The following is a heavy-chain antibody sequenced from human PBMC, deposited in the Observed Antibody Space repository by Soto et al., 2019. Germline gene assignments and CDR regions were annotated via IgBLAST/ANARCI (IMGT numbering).Heavy chain of an antibody. CDR3: ARGRYGDY. Sequence: QVHLVQSGAEVKKPGASVKVSCKGSGYASTTYGITWVRQAPGQGLEWMGWTSAHNGNTNYAQKLQGRVTVTRDTSTSTAYMELRSLRSDDTAVYYCARGRYGDYWGQGALVTVSS. J-gene: IGHJ4*02. CDR2: TSAHNGNT. CDR1: GYASTTYG. D-gene: IGHD1-1*01. V-gene: IGHV1-18*01.